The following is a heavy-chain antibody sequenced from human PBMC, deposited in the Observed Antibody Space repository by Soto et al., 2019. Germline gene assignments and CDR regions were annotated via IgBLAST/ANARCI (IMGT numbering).Heavy chain of an antibody. Sequence: GESLKISCAASGFTFSSYAMSWVRQATGKGLEWVSAIGTAGDTYYPGSVKGRFTISRENAKNSLYLQMNSLRAEDTAVYYCARDQAWGYGMDVWGQGTTVTVSS. V-gene: IGHV3-13*01. CDR2: IGTAGDT. D-gene: IGHD3-16*01. CDR1: GFTFSSYA. J-gene: IGHJ6*02. CDR3: ARDQAWGYGMDV.